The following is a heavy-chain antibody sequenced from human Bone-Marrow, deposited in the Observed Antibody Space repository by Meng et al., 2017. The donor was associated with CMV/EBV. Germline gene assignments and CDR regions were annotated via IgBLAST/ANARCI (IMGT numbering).Heavy chain of an antibody. D-gene: IGHD2-2*01. CDR1: GFTFSNAW. CDR3: ARDFWYCSSTSCPTRYFDL. V-gene: IGHV3-15*01. CDR2: IKSKTDGGTT. Sequence: GESLKISCAASGFTFSNAWMSWVRQAPGKGLEWVGRIKSKTDGGTTDYAAPVKGRFTISRDESKNTLYLQMNSLKTEDTAVYYCARDFWYCSSTSCPTRYFDLWGRGTLVTVSS. J-gene: IGHJ2*01.